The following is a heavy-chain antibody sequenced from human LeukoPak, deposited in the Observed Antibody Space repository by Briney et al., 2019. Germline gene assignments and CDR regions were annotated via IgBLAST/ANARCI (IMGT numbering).Heavy chain of an antibody. Sequence: SVKVSCKASGYIFTNYGISWVRQAPGQGLEWMGWIIPIFGTANYAQKFQGRVTITTDESTSTACMELSSLRSEDTAVYYCARVLAYCSSTSCHDYWGQGTLVTVYS. CDR3: ARVLAYCSSTSCHDY. D-gene: IGHD2-2*01. CDR2: IIPIFGTA. J-gene: IGHJ4*02. CDR1: GYIFTNYG. V-gene: IGHV1-69*05.